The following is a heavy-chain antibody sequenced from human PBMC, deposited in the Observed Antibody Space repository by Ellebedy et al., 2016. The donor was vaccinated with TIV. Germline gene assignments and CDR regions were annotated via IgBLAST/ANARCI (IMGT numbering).Heavy chain of an antibody. D-gene: IGHD6-19*01. CDR3: ASEAV. CDR1: GFTFSSYE. Sequence: PGGSLRLSCAVSGFTFSSYEMNWVRQAPGKGLEWVANINEDGSVKNYADSVRGRFTISRDNAKKSLYLQMDSLRADDTAVYYCASEAVWGQGTRVTVSS. J-gene: IGHJ4*02. V-gene: IGHV3-7*03. CDR2: INEDGSVK.